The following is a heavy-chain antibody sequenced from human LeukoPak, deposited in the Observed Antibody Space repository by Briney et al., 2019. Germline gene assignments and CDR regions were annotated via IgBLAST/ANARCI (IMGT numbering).Heavy chain of an antibody. Sequence: ASVKVSCKASGYTFTGYYMHWVRQAPGQGLEWMGWINPNSGGTNYAQKFQGRVTMTRDTSISTAYMELSRLRSDDTAVYYCASLLAAVAGTSGFDYWGQGNLVTVSS. D-gene: IGHD6-19*01. J-gene: IGHJ4*02. CDR3: ASLLAAVAGTSGFDY. V-gene: IGHV1-2*02. CDR2: INPNSGGT. CDR1: GYTFTGYY.